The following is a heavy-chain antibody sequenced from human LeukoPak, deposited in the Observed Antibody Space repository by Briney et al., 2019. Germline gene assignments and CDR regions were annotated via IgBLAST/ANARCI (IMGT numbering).Heavy chain of an antibody. Sequence: ASVKVSCKASGYTFISYYIQWVRQAPGQGLEWMGTIRPLEGSTTYAQKFQGRVTMTRDMSTSTGYMGLSSLKSEDTAIYYCVREKSGGTYDYWGQGTLVTVSS. V-gene: IGHV1-46*01. CDR1: GYTFISYY. J-gene: IGHJ4*02. CDR2: IRPLEGST. CDR3: VREKSGGTYDY. D-gene: IGHD3-16*01.